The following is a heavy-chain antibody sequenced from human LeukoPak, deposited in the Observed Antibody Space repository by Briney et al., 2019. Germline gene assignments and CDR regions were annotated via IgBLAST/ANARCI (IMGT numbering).Heavy chain of an antibody. CDR3: ARVSVTSNYLEYFQH. CDR2: IYYTGGT. V-gene: IGHV4-39*07. J-gene: IGHJ1*01. D-gene: IGHD5-24*01. Sequence: KASETLSLICTVSGGSISSSNYYWGWIRQSPGKGLEWIGSIYYTGGTYYNPSLKSRVTMSVDTSKNQFSLKVNSVTAADTAVYYCARVSVTSNYLEYFQHWGQGTLVTVSS. CDR1: GGSISSSNYY.